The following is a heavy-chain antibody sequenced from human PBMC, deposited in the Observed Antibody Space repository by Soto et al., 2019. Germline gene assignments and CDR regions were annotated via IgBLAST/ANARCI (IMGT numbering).Heavy chain of an antibody. CDR2: ISSSGSTI. V-gene: IGHV3-11*01. CDR3: AREMGYSGSYGALDYYGMDV. CDR1: GFTFSDYY. J-gene: IGHJ6*02. Sequence: GGSLRLSCAASGFTFSDYYMSWIRQAPGKGLEWVSYISSSGSTIYYADSVKGRFTISRDNAKNSLYLQMSSLRAEDTAVYYCAREMGYSGSYGALDYYGMDVWGQGTTVTVSS. D-gene: IGHD1-26*01.